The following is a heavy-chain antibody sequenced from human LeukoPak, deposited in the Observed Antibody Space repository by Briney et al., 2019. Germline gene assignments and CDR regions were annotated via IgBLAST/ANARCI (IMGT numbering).Heavy chain of an antibody. CDR2: INPNSGGT. J-gene: IGHJ4*02. CDR3: ARATYGGIEVDY. Sequence: GASVKVSCKASGYIFTDYYMHWVRQAPGQELGWMGRINPNSGGTNYAQKFQGRVTMTRDTSISTAYMELSRLRSDDTAVYYCARATYGGIEVDYWGQGTLVTVSS. CDR1: GYIFTDYY. D-gene: IGHD4-23*01. V-gene: IGHV1/OR15-1*04.